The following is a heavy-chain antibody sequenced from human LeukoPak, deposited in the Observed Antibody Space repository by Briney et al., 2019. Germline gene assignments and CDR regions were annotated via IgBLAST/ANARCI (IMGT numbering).Heavy chain of an antibody. Sequence: PGGSLRLSCAASGFTFSSFPMSWVHQAPGKGLQWVSGITGRGGNTYYADSVEGRFTISRDNSKNTLSLQMDSLRAEDTAIYYCARDRAAFDSWGQGTLVTVSS. J-gene: IGHJ4*02. CDR2: ITGRGGNT. D-gene: IGHD6-25*01. V-gene: IGHV3-23*01. CDR1: GFTFSSFP. CDR3: ARDRAAFDS.